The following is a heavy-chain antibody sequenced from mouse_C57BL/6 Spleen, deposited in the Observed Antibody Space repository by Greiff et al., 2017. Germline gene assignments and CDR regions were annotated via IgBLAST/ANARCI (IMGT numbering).Heavy chain of an antibody. D-gene: IGHD1-1*01. V-gene: IGHV1-7*01. CDR3: ARTTVVSYYAMDY. Sequence: QVQLKQSGAELAKPGASVKLSCKASGYTFTSYWMHWVKQRPGQGLEWIGYINPSSGYTKYNQKFKDKATLTADKSSSTAYMQLSSLTYEDSAVYYCARTTVVSYYAMDYWGQGTSVTVSS. CDR1: GYTFTSYW. J-gene: IGHJ4*01. CDR2: INPSSGYT.